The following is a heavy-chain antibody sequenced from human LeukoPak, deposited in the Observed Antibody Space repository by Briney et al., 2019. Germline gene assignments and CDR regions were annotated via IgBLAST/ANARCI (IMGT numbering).Heavy chain of an antibody. CDR3: ARCIGSSSFARWFDP. V-gene: IGHV4-59*01. D-gene: IGHD6-6*01. CDR1: GGSLSSYY. J-gene: IGHJ5*02. CDR2: IYYRGST. Sequence: PSETLSLTCTVSGGSLSSYYWSWIRQPPGKGLEWIGYIYYRGSTSYNPSLRSRVTISVDTSMNQFSLKLSSVTAADTAVYYCARCIGSSSFARWFDPWGQGTLVTVSS.